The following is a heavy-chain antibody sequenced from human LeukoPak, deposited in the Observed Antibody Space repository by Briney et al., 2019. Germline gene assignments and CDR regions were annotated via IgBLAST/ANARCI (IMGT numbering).Heavy chain of an antibody. V-gene: IGHV3-7*01. J-gene: IGHJ4*02. D-gene: IGHD3-10*01. Sequence: GGSLRLSCAASGFTFSSYWRSWVRHIPGKGLEWVANINQDGTEKYYVDSVKGRFTISRDNTKNSLDLQMNSLRVEDTGIYYCVKVAKYYYGSETYYFFEHWGQGTPVTASS. CDR3: VKVAKYYYGSETYYFFEH. CDR2: INQDGTEK. CDR1: GFTFSSYW.